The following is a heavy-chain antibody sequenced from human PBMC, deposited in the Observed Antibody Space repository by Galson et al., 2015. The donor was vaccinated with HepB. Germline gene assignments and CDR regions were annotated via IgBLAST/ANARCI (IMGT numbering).Heavy chain of an antibody. CDR1: GGSFSKNKYH. Sequence: SETLSLTCTVSGGSFSKNKYHWGWIRQPPGKGLEWVGSIHYSGSTYYNPSLQTRLTISVDTSNGQFSLRLNSVTAADTAVYYCARLESYYYDDNDFSYAFDVWGQGTMVTVSS. V-gene: IGHV4-39*01. J-gene: IGHJ3*01. CDR3: ARLESYYYDDNDFSYAFDV. CDR2: IHYSGST. D-gene: IGHD3-22*01.